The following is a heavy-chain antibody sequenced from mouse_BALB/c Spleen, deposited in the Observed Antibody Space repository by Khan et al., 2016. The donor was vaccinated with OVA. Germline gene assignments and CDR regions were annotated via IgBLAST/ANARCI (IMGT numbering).Heavy chain of an antibody. CDR3: ARKNYSYDRYFDV. CDR2: INTYTGES. Sequence: QIQLVQSGPELKKPGETVKISCKASGYTFTNYGVNWVKQTPGKGLKWMGWINTYTGESTYADDFKGRFVFSLETSASTAYLQINNLKNEDTASYFGARKNYSYDRYFDVWGAGTTVTVSS. D-gene: IGHD2-12*01. V-gene: IGHV9-3-1*01. J-gene: IGHJ1*01. CDR1: GYTFTNYG.